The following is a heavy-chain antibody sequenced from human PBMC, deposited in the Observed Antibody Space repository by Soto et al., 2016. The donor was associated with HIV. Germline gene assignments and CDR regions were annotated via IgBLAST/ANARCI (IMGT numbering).Heavy chain of an antibody. J-gene: IGHJ6*03. CDR2: IIPILDMT. CDR1: GVSFSKIV. CDR3: ATKRDGSDFHTHYSYSMDV. D-gene: IGHD2-21*02. V-gene: IGHV1-69*10. Sequence: QVQLVQSGAEVKKSGSSLKVSCKASGVSFSKIVISWVRQAPGQGLEWMGEIIPILDMTNYAQKFQGRVTITADTSTTTVYMELSGLRSDDTAVYYCATKRDGSDFHTHYSYSMDVWGRGTTVIVSS.